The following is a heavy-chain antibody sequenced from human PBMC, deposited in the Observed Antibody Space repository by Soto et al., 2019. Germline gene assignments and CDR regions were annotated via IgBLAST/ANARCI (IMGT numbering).Heavy chain of an antibody. CDR2: ISAITNYK. V-gene: IGHV3-21*02. CDR1: GLTLSSYG. CDR3: AGGSRDNSGYHDFEY. J-gene: IGHJ4*02. D-gene: IGHD3-22*01. Sequence: EVQLVESGGGLVKPGGSLRLSCAGSGLTLSSYGMSWVRQAPGKGLEWVSSISAITNYKYSADSLKGRFTISRDNAKNSLYLQMNSLRAEDTAVYYCAGGSRDNSGYHDFEYWGQGTLVTVSS.